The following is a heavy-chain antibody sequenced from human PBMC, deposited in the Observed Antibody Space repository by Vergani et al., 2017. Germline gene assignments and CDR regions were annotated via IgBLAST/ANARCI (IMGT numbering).Heavy chain of an antibody. D-gene: IGHD3-10*01. CDR2: MFHTGEA. J-gene: IGHJ5*01. V-gene: IGHV4-38-2*02. CDR3: GVIMVRSPRPDNWFDS. Sequence: QIQLQESGPGLVKPSETLSLTCSVSGYSISRGFYWAWIRQTPEKGLEWIGGMFHTGEASNSPSLQSRVAFSMDKSKNQFSLQLTSVTAADTAVYFCGVIMVRSPRPDNWFDSWGRGTLVTVSS. CDR1: GYSISRGFY.